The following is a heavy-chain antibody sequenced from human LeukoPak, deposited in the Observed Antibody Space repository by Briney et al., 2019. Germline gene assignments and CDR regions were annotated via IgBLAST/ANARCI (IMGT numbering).Heavy chain of an antibody. CDR3: ARSSIAARGWFDP. CDR1: GFTFSSYW. CDR2: IKQDGSEN. V-gene: IGHV3-7*05. J-gene: IGHJ5*02. D-gene: IGHD6-6*01. Sequence: GGSLRLSCAASGFTFSSYWMSWVRQAPGKRLEWVANIKQDGSENYYVDSVKGRFTISRDNAKNSLYLQMNSLRAEDTAVYYCARSSIAARGWFDPWGQGTLVTVSS.